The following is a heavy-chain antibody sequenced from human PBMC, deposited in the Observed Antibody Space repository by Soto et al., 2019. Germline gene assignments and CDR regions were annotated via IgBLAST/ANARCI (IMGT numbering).Heavy chain of an antibody. CDR2: ISSGSSTK. V-gene: IGHV3-48*02. CDR1: GFTFSSYS. J-gene: IGHJ4*02. CDR3: ARRGIAVAGLDY. Sequence: GGSLRLSCAASGFTFSSYSMNWVRQTPGKGLEWVSYISSGSSTKYYADSVRGRFTISRDNAKNSLYLQMNSLRDEDTAVYYCARRGIAVAGLDYWGPGTLVTVS. D-gene: IGHD6-19*01.